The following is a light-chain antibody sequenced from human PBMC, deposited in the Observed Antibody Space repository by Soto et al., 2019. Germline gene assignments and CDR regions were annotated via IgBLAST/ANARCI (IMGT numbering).Light chain of an antibody. J-gene: IGLJ2*01. CDR3: CSYAASSTPVV. Sequence: QSALTQPASVSGSPGQSITISCTGTSSDAGSYNLVSWYQQHPGKAPKLMIYEGSKRPSGVSNRFSGSKSGNTASLTISGLQAEDEADYYCCSYAASSTPVVFGGGTKLTVL. V-gene: IGLV2-23*01. CDR1: SSDAGSYNL. CDR2: EGS.